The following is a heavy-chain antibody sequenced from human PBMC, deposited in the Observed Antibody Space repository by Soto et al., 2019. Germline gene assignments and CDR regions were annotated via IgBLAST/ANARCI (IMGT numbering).Heavy chain of an antibody. V-gene: IGHV4-59*08. D-gene: IGHD1-26*01. Sequence: QVQLQESGPGLVKPSETLSLTCTVSGGSISSYYWSWIRQPPGKGLEWIGYIYYSGSTNYNPSLKSRVTISVDTSKNQFSLKLSSVTAADTAVYYCATGRKPWSDYWGQGTLVTVSS. CDR2: IYYSGST. J-gene: IGHJ4*02. CDR1: GGSISSYY. CDR3: ATGRKPWSDY.